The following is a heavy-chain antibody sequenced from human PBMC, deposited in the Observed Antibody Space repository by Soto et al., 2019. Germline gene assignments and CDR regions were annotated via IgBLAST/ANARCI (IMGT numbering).Heavy chain of an antibody. Sequence: QVQLVESGGGVVQPGRSLRLSCAASGFPFSSYTMHWVRQAPGKGLEWVALISYDGSNKYYADSVKGRFTISRDNSXXTLYLQMNSLRAEDTAFYYCAREGEYSSSSAAFDIWGQGTMVTVSS. J-gene: IGHJ3*02. D-gene: IGHD6-6*01. CDR1: GFPFSSYT. CDR3: AREGEYSSSSAAFDI. V-gene: IGHV3-30-3*01. CDR2: ISYDGSNK.